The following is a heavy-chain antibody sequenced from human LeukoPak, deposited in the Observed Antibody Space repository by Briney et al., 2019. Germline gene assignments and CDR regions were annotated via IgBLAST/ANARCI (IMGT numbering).Heavy chain of an antibody. D-gene: IGHD2-15*01. CDR1: GFTFNKYS. Sequence: GGSLRLSCAASGFTFNKYSMSWVRQTPEKGLEWLSYISGSDDGTYYADSVKGRFTISRDNSRNTLYLQMNTLRAEDTAVYFCAKSPVSSCRGSFCYPFDYWGQGNLVTVSS. CDR2: ISGSDDGT. J-gene: IGHJ4*02. CDR3: AKSPVSSCRGSFCYPFDY. V-gene: IGHV3-23*01.